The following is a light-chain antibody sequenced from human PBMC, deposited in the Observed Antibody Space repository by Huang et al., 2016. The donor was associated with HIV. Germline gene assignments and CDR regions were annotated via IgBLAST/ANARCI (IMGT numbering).Light chain of an antibody. V-gene: IGKV1-17*03. J-gene: IGKJ1*01. Sequence: DIQLTQSPSAMSASVGDRVSITCRASQGIANYLVWFQQRPGGAPKRLIYAVSSLQSGVPSRFSVSGSVTKFTLTISGLQPEDFATYYCLQHHAYPRTFGQGTKVEV. CDR2: AVS. CDR3: LQHHAYPRT. CDR1: QGIANY.